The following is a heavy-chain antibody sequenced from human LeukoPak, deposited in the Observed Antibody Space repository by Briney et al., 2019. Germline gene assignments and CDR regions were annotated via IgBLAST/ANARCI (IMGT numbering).Heavy chain of an antibody. V-gene: IGHV3-21*01. CDR3: AREVGATPFDY. J-gene: IGHJ4*02. D-gene: IGHD1-26*01. Sequence: TGGSLRLSCAASGFTFSSYSMNWVRQAPGKGLEWVSSISSSSSYIYHADSVKGRFTISRDNAKNSLYLQMNSLRAEDTAVYYCAREVGATPFDYWGQGTLVTVSS. CDR2: ISSSSSYI. CDR1: GFTFSSYS.